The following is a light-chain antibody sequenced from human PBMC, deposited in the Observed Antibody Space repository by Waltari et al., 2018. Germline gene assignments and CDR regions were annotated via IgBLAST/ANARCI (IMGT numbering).Light chain of an antibody. CDR1: SIGSKS. Sequence: SYVLTQPPSVSEAPGQTARITCGGTSIGSKSVHWYQQKPGQAPVVVMYYDNDRPAGIPERFSGSNSGNTATLTISRVEAGDEADYYCQVWDRSTDHRVFGGGTRLTVL. CDR3: QVWDRSTDHRV. J-gene: IGLJ3*02. V-gene: IGLV3-21*04. CDR2: YDN.